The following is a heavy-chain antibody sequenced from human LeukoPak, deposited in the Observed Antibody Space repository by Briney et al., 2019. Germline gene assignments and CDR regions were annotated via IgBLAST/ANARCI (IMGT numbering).Heavy chain of an antibody. CDR1: GGSISSYY. V-gene: IGHV4-59*01. CDR3: ARDVLLWFGAPGGWFDP. D-gene: IGHD3-10*01. CDR2: IYYSGST. J-gene: IGHJ5*02. Sequence: SETLSLTCTVSGGSISSYYWSWIRQPPGKGLEWIGYIYYSGSTNYNPSLKSRVTISLDTSKNQFSLKLSSVTAADTAVYHCARDVLLWFGAPGGWFDPWGQGTLVTVSS.